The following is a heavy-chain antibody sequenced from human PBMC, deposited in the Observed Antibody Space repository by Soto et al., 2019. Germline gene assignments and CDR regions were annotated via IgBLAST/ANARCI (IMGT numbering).Heavy chain of an antibody. J-gene: IGHJ4*01. CDR2: IYFTGLA. D-gene: IGHD4-17*01. CDR3: ARQCYGDYRYYFDS. CDR1: DGSISSSLHY. V-gene: IGHV4-39*01. Sequence: SEALSLTCTVSDGSISSSLHYWGWIRQSPGKGLEYLGTIYFTGLASYNPSLKSRVTISVDTSKNQFSLRLRSVTAADTAVYFCARQCYGDYRYYFDSGCQGTLVTVSS.